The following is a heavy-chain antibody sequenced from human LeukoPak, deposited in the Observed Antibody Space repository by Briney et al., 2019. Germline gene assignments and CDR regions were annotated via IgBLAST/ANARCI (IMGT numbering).Heavy chain of an antibody. J-gene: IGHJ5*02. Sequence: PSETLSLTCAVYGGSFSGYYWSWIRQPPGKGLEWIGEINHSGSTNYNPSLKSRVTISVDTSKNQFSLKLSSVTAADTAVYYCARNVRRYCSSTSCYDVLSWFDPWGQGTLVTVSS. CDR1: GGSFSGYY. V-gene: IGHV4-34*01. D-gene: IGHD2-2*01. CDR2: INHSGST. CDR3: ARNVRRYCSSTSCYDVLSWFDP.